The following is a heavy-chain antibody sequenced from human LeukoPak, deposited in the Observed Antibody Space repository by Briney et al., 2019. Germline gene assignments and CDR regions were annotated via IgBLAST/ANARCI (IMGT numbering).Heavy chain of an antibody. J-gene: IGHJ3*02. CDR2: MNPNSGNT. V-gene: IGHV1-8*01. CDR3: ARRKFGYDDAFDI. Sequence: ASVKVSCKASGYTFTSYDINWVRQATGQGLEWMGWMNPNSGNTGYAQKFQGGVTMTGNTSISTAYMELSSLRSEDTAVYYCARRKFGYDDAFDIWGQGTMVTVSS. CDR1: GYTFTSYD. D-gene: IGHD5-12*01.